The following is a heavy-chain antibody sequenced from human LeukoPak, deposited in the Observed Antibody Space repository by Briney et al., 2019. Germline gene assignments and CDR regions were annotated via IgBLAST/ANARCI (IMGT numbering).Heavy chain of an antibody. CDR1: GGSISSYY. CDR2: IYYSGST. Sequence: PSGTLSLTCTVSGGSISSYYWSWIRQPPGKGLEWIGYIYYSGSTNYNPSLKSRVTISVDTSKNQFSLKLSSVTAADTAVYYCAGDNGRLRGNFDYWGQGTLVTVSS. CDR3: AGDNGRLRGNFDY. V-gene: IGHV4-59*01. J-gene: IGHJ4*02. D-gene: IGHD1-26*01.